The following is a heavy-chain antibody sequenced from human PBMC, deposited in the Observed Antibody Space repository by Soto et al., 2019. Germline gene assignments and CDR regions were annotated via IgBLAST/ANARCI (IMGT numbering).Heavy chain of an antibody. CDR3: AKWYYYDSSGYFDY. J-gene: IGHJ4*02. CDR1: GVTFSSYA. Sequence: GGSLRLSCAASGVTFSSYAMSWVRQAPGKGLEWVSAISGSGGSTYYADSVKGRFTISRDNSKNTLYLQMNSLRAEDTAVYYCAKWYYYDSSGYFDYWGQGTLVTVSS. CDR2: ISGSGGST. V-gene: IGHV3-23*01. D-gene: IGHD3-22*01.